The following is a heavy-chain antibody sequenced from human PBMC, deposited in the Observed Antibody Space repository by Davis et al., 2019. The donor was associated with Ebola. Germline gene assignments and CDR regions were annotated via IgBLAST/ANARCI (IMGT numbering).Heavy chain of an antibody. V-gene: IGHV1-69*13. CDR1: GGTFSGYV. CDR2: VIPMFATA. CDR3: ARVRGGATIYWNFDL. J-gene: IGHJ2*01. D-gene: IGHD1-26*01. Sequence: SVKVSCKASGGTFSGYVATWVRQAPGQGLEWMGGVIPMFATAVYAQNSQGRVTITADESKTTAYMELSSLRPEDTAVYYCARVRGGATIYWNFDLWGRGTLVTVSS.